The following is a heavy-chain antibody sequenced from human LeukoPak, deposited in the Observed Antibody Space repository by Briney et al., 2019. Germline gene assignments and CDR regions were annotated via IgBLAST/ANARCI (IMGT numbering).Heavy chain of an antibody. Sequence: SQTLSLTCTVSGGSISSGGYYWSWIRQPPGKGLEWIGYIYHSGSTYYNPSLKSRVTISVDRSKNQFSLKLSSVTAADTAVYYCARQRRLYCSSTSCGRDRDYWGQGTLVTVSS. CDR2: IYHSGST. J-gene: IGHJ4*02. V-gene: IGHV4-30-2*01. CDR3: ARQRRLYCSSTSCGRDRDY. D-gene: IGHD2-2*01. CDR1: GGSISSGGYY.